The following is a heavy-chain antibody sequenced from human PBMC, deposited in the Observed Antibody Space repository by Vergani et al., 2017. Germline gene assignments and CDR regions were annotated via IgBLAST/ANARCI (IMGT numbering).Heavy chain of an antibody. CDR3: AKHFRGWGIDY. CDR2: IQFDGSNQ. D-gene: IGHD3-16*01. CDR1: GFTLSNCD. Sequence: QVQLVQSGGGVVQPGGSLRLSCATSGFTLSNCDMQWIRQGPGKGLEFVAFIQFDGSNQYYADSVKGRFTLSRDFSKNTLYLQMNSLRTDDTATYYCAKHFRGWGIDYWGQGTQVIVSS. J-gene: IGHJ4*02. V-gene: IGHV3-30*02.